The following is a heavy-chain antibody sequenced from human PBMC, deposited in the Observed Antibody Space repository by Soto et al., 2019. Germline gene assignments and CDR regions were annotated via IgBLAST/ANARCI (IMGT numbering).Heavy chain of an antibody. J-gene: IGHJ6*02. D-gene: IGHD6-6*01. CDR2: IYHSGST. V-gene: IGHV4-4*02. Sequence: SETLSLTCAVSGGSISSSNWWSWVRQPPGKGLEWIGEIYHSGSTNYNPSLKSRVTISVDKSKNQFSLKLSSVTAADTAVYYCARGLAARPRDYYYGMDVWGQGTTVTVSS. CDR1: GGSISSSNW. CDR3: ARGLAARPRDYYYGMDV.